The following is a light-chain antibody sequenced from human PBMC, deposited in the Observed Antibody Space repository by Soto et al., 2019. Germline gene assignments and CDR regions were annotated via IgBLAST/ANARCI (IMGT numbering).Light chain of an antibody. Sequence: QSVLTQPLSASGTPGQRVTISCSGGFSNIGSKTVNWYQQLPRAATKLLIFSDHHQPSVVPGRFSGYKADSSASLAISVLQSEDEADYYCAAWDDTLNTLLFGGGTKLTVL. CDR1: FSNIGSKT. CDR2: SDH. CDR3: AAWDDTLNTLL. J-gene: IGLJ2*01. V-gene: IGLV1-44*01.